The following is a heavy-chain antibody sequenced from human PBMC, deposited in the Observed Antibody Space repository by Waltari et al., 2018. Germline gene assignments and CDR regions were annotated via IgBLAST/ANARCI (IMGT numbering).Heavy chain of an antibody. CDR1: GFGFNSYE. CDR2: IDPSGDTI. V-gene: IGHV3-48*03. J-gene: IGHJ4*02. Sequence: DVKLVESGGGLVQPGRSLGLSCGASGFGFNSYEMNWFRQAPGKSLEWVSYIDPSGDTIYYADSVKGRFTISRDNTKNFLYLQMIFLRVDDTAIYYCAAYHDHWGQGALVTVSS. CDR3: AAYHDH.